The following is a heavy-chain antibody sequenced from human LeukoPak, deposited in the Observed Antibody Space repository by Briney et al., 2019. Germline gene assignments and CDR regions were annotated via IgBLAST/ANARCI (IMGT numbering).Heavy chain of an antibody. Sequence: SQTLSLTCAISGGSVSSKNTACNWIRQSPSRGLQCLGSTYYRSKWYYDYAVHAKSRITINPHTSKNQFSLHLNSVTPEDTALYYCASGSYYLGFNSWGQGTLVTVSS. CDR1: GGSVSSKNTA. CDR3: ASGSYYLGFNS. V-gene: IGHV6-1*01. CDR2: TYYRSKWYY. D-gene: IGHD3-22*01. J-gene: IGHJ4*02.